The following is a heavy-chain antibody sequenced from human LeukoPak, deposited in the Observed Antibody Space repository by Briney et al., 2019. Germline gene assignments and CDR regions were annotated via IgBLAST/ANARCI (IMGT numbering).Heavy chain of an antibody. CDR1: GGSFSGYY. V-gene: IGHV4-34*01. J-gene: IGHJ4*02. CDR2: INHSGST. Sequence: SETLSLTCAVHGGSFSGYYWSWIRQPPGKGLEWIGEINHSGSTNYNPSLKSRVTISVDTSKNQFSLKLSSVTAADTAVYYCARAGDSSGYSDYWGQGTLVTVSS. D-gene: IGHD3-22*01. CDR3: ARAGDSSGYSDY.